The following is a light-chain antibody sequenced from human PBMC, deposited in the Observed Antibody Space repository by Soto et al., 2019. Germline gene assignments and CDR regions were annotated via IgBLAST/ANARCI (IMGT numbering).Light chain of an antibody. V-gene: IGLV2-11*01. J-gene: IGLJ2*01. Sequence: QSALTQPRSVSGSPGQSVTISCTGTSSDVGGYNYVSWYQQHPGKAPKLMIYDVSKRPSGVPDRFSGSKSGNTASLTISGLQAEDDADYYCCSYAASYRVVFGGGTQLTVL. CDR3: CSYAASYRVV. CDR1: SSDVGGYNY. CDR2: DVS.